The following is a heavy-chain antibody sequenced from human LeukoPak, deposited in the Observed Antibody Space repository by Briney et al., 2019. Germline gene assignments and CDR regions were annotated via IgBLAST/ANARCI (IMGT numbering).Heavy chain of an antibody. D-gene: IGHD3-22*01. V-gene: IGHV3-23*01. Sequence: GGSLRLSCAASGFTFSSYAMSWVRQAPGKGLEWVSAISGSGGSTYYADSVKGRFTISRDNSKNTLYLQMNSLRAEDTAVYYCASADTYYYDSSGYYGGYWGQGTLVTVSS. CDR3: ASADTYYYDSSGYYGGY. J-gene: IGHJ4*02. CDR2: ISGSGGST. CDR1: GFTFSSYA.